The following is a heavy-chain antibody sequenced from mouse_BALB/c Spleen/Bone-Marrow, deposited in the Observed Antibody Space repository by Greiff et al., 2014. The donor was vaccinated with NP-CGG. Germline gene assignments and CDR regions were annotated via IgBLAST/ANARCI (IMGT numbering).Heavy chain of an antibody. Sequence: VKLVESGPDLVAPSQSLSITCTVSGFSLTLYGVHWVRQSPGKGLEWLVVIWSDGTTTYSSALKSRLSISKDNSKSQVFLKLNSLQTDDTAMYYCARHERGYPYAMDYWGQGTSVTVSS. D-gene: IGHD2-2*01. J-gene: IGHJ4*01. V-gene: IGHV2-6-2*01. CDR3: ARHERGYPYAMDY. CDR1: GFSLTLYG. CDR2: IWSDGTT.